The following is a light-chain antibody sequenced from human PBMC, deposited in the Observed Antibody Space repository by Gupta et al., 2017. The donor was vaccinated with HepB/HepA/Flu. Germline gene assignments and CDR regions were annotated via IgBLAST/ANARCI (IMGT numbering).Light chain of an antibody. CDR2: AAS. V-gene: IGKV1-39*01. Sequence: DIEMTQSPSSLSASVGDRVTITCRASKSISSYLNWYQQKPGKAPKLLIYAASSLQSGVPSRFSGSGSGTDFTLTISRLQPEDFATYYCQQGDSTPWTFGQGTKVEIK. J-gene: IGKJ1*01. CDR1: KSISSY. CDR3: QQGDSTPWT.